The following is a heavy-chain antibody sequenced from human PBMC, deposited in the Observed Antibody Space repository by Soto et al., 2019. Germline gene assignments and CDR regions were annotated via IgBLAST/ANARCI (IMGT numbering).Heavy chain of an antibody. CDR1: GGTFRSST. J-gene: IGHJ6*02. CDR3: ARDRDRLQLGGNYYYIMNV. V-gene: IGHV1-69*12. Sequence: QVQLVQSGAEVKKPGSSVTLSCKASGGTFRSSTISWVRQAPGQGLEWMGGIIPIFPTPDYAHKFEDRVNITADESASTGYMELSSLTSEDTAVYYWARDRDRLQLGGNYYYIMNVWGRGTTVTVSS. D-gene: IGHD4-4*01. CDR2: IIPIFPTP.